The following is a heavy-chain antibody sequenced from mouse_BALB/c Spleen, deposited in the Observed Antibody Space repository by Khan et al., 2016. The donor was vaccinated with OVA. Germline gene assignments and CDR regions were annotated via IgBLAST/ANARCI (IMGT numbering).Heavy chain of an antibody. CDR3: ARGYWFVY. CDR2: ISSGGST. J-gene: IGHJ3*01. V-gene: IGHV5-6-5*01. Sequence: EVQLVESGGGSVKPGGSLKVSCAASGFTFSNYAMSWVRQTTEKRLEWVASISSGGSTYYPDSVKGRFTISRDNARTILYLQMSSLRSEDSAMYYCARGYWFVYWGQGTLVTVS. CDR1: GFTFSNYA.